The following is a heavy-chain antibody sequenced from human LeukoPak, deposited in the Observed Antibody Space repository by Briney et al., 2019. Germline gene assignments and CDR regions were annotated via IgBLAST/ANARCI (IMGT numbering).Heavy chain of an antibody. CDR1: GYTFTSYG. CDR3: ARLSPPIASFCSGGTCYSGGFDP. CDR2: ITTYNGNT. D-gene: IGHD2-15*01. V-gene: IGHV1-18*01. J-gene: IGHJ5*02. Sequence: GASVKVSCKASGYTFTSYGITWVRQAPGQGLEWMGWITTYNGNTYYAQNFQGRVTMTADTSTSTAYMEVRSLSSDDTAVYYCARLSPPIASFCSGGTCYSGGFDPWGQGTLVTVSS.